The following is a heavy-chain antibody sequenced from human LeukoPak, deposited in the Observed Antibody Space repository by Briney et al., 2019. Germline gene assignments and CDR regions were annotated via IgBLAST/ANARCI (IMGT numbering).Heavy chain of an antibody. J-gene: IGHJ6*03. Sequence: TSETLSLTCAVYGDSFSGYSWSWIRQPPGKGLEWIGDINHGGSTNYNPSLKSRVTISVDTSKNQFSLKLSSVTAADTAVYYCARITCGGDCYQAYYYYYYMDVWGKGTTVTISS. CDR3: ARITCGGDCYQAYYYYYYMDV. V-gene: IGHV4-34*01. D-gene: IGHD2-21*02. CDR2: INHGGST. CDR1: GDSFSGYS.